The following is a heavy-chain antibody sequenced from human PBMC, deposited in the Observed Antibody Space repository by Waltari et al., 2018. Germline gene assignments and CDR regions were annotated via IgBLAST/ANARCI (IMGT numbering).Heavy chain of an antibody. J-gene: IGHJ5*02. CDR1: GYTFTSYD. CDR3: ARNPMSEYQLFWFDP. D-gene: IGHD2-2*01. Sequence: QVQLVQSGAEVKKPGASVKVSCKASGYTFTSYDINWVRQANGQGLEWMGWMNPNSGNTGYAQKFQGRVTMTRNTSISTAYMELSSLRSEDTAVYYCARNPMSEYQLFWFDPWGQGTLVTVSS. CDR2: MNPNSGNT. V-gene: IGHV1-8*01.